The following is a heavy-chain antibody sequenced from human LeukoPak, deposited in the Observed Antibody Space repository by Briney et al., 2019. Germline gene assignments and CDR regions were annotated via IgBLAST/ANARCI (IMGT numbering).Heavy chain of an antibody. Sequence: GGSLRLSCAASGFTFSSYAMSWVRQAPGKGLQWVSAISDSGANTFYVDSVKGRFTISRDNSKNTLFLQMNTLRAEDTAVYYCVGFDYWGQGTLVTVSS. V-gene: IGHV3-23*01. CDR2: ISDSGANT. CDR1: GFTFSSYA. J-gene: IGHJ4*02. CDR3: VGFDY.